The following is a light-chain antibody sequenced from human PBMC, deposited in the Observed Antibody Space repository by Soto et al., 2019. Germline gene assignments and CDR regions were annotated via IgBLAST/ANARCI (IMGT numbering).Light chain of an antibody. CDR3: FSYAGSPTSYV. V-gene: IGLV2-23*01. CDR2: EGS. J-gene: IGLJ1*01. CDR1: SSDVGTDNL. Sequence: QSALPQPASVSGSPGQSITFSCTVASSDVGTDNLVSWYQQHPNKAPKFIIYEGSKRPSGVSDRFSGSQSGNTASLTISGLQADDEADYYCFSYAGSPTSYVFGSGTKVTVL.